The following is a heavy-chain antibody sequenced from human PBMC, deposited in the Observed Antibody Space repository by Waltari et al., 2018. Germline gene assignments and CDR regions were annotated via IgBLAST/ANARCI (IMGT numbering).Heavy chain of an antibody. V-gene: IGHV4-39*07. CDR1: GGSIRSTTYY. CDR2: IYYGGTT. Sequence: QLQLQESGPGLVKPSETLSLTCTVSGGSIRSTTYYWGWVRQSPGKGLEWLASIYYGGTTQYNPSLRSRVTISVDTSKNQFSLKLSSVTAADTAVYYCAGGDSSSSDFDYWGQGTLVTVSS. D-gene: IGHD6-6*01. CDR3: AGGDSSSSDFDY. J-gene: IGHJ4*02.